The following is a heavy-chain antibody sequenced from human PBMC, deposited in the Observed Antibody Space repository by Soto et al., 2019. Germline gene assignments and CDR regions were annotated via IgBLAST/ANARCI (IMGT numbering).Heavy chain of an antibody. Sequence: GESLKISCQGSGYSFASYWIGWVRQMPGKDLEWMGIIYPGDSDTRYSPSFQGQVTISADKSLRTAYLQWTSLKASDTALYYCARNRSFTLGFYYDGMDVWGQGTTVTVS. CDR3: ARNRSFTLGFYYDGMDV. V-gene: IGHV5-51*01. J-gene: IGHJ6*02. CDR1: GYSFASYW. CDR2: IYPGDSDT. D-gene: IGHD6-6*01.